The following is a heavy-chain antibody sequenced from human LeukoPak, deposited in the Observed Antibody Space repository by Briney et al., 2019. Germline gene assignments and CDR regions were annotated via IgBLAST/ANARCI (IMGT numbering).Heavy chain of an antibody. Sequence: GGSLRLSCAASGFTFSSYGMHWVRRAPGKGLEWVAVIWYDGSNKYYADSVKGRFTISRDNSKNTLYLQMNSLRAEDTAVYYCARSYHYYGSSIDYWGQGTLVTVSS. CDR1: GFTFSSYG. CDR3: ARSYHYYGSSIDY. CDR2: IWYDGSNK. D-gene: IGHD3-10*01. V-gene: IGHV3-33*01. J-gene: IGHJ4*02.